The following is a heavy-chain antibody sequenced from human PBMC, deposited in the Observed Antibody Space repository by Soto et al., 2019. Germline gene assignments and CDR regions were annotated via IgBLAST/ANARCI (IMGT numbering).Heavy chain of an antibody. CDR1: GYTFTSYA. V-gene: IGHV1-3*01. Sequence: ASVKVSCKASGYTFTSYAMHWVRQAPGQRLEWMGWINAGNGNTKYSQKFQGRVTITRDTSASTAYMELSSLRSEDTAVYYCATTPPPMCSGGNCHGSWDYYYGMDVWGQGTTVTVSS. CDR2: INAGNGNT. CDR3: ATTPPPMCSGGNCHGSWDYYYGMDV. D-gene: IGHD2-15*01. J-gene: IGHJ6*02.